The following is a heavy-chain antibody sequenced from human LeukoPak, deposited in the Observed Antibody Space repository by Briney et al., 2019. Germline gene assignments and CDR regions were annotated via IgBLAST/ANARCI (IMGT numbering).Heavy chain of an antibody. J-gene: IGHJ6*03. V-gene: IGHV3-23*01. CDR3: ARVPSTVTTEYYYYYMDV. CDR1: GFTFSNYA. Sequence: GGSLRLSCAASGFTFSNYAMSWVRQAPGKGLEWVSSFSGRGGSTDYADSVKGRFSISRDSSKNRLYLQMNSLRAEDTAAYYCARVPSTVTTEYYYYYMDVWGKGTTVTVSS. CDR2: FSGRGGST. D-gene: IGHD4-11*01.